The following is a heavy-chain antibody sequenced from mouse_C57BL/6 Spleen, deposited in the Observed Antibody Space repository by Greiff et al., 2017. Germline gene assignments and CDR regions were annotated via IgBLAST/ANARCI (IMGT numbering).Heavy chain of an antibody. V-gene: IGHV1-82*01. CDR3: AKEGLYDYDGYYFDY. D-gene: IGHD2-4*01. CDR1: GYAFSSSW. CDR2: IYPGDGDT. J-gene: IGHJ2*01. Sequence: QVQLQQSGPELVKPGASVKISCKASGYAFSSSWMNWVKQRPGKGLEWIGRIYPGDGDTTYNGKFKGKATLTDDKSSSTAYMQLSSLTSEDSAVYFCAKEGLYDYDGYYFDYWGQGTTLTVSS.